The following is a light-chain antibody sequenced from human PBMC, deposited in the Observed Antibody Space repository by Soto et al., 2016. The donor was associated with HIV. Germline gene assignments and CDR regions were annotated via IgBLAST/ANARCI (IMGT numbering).Light chain of an antibody. J-gene: IGKJ4*01. CDR1: QGISNY. Sequence: IQMTQSPSSLSASIGDRVTITCRASQGISNYLAWFQQKPGEAPKSLIYAASSLKSGVPSRFSGTRSETEFTLTISSLQPEDSATYYCQQYKSYPPTFGGGTKVEI. CDR2: AAS. V-gene: IGKV1-16*01. CDR3: QQYKSYPPT.